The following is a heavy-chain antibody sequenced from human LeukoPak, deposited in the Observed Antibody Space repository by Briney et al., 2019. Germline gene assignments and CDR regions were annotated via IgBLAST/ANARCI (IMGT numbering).Heavy chain of an antibody. CDR1: GFTFSTCG. CDR2: TSYDGSNK. CDR3: AKGRAVAGLDY. D-gene: IGHD6-19*01. Sequence: PGGSLRLSCAASGFTFSTCGMHWVRQTPGKGLEWVAVTSYDGSNKYYADSVKGRFTISRDNSKNTLYLQMNSLRAEDTAVYYCAKGRAVAGLDYWAREPWSPSPQ. V-gene: IGHV3-30*18. J-gene: IGHJ4*02.